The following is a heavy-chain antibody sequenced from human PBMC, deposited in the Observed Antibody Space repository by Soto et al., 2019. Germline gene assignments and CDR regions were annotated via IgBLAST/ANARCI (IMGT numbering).Heavy chain of an antibody. CDR1: GFTFSSYG. V-gene: IGHV3-30*18. CDR3: AKDHLETTATTPSY. Sequence: QVQLVESGGGVVQPGRSLRLSCAASGFTFSSYGMHWVRQAPGKGLEWVAVISYDGNNKYDADSVKGRFTISRDNYTNTPYLQMDSLRAEDTAMYYCAKDHLETTATTPSYWGQGTLVTVSS. J-gene: IGHJ4*02. D-gene: IGHD4-17*01. CDR2: ISYDGNNK.